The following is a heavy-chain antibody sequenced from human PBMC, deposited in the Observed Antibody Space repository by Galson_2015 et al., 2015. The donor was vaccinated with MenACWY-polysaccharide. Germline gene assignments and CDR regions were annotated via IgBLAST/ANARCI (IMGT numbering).Heavy chain of an antibody. CDR3: AKVPRHYTDYYYYGMDV. J-gene: IGHJ6*02. D-gene: IGHD2-2*02. Sequence: SLRLSCAASGFTFDDYAMHWVRQAPGKGLEWVAGISWNSGSIGYADSVKGRFTISRDSAKNSLHLQMNSLRPEDTALYYCAKVPRHYTDYYYYGMDVWGQGTTVTVSS. CDR1: GFTFDDYA. CDR2: ISWNSGSI. V-gene: IGHV3-9*01.